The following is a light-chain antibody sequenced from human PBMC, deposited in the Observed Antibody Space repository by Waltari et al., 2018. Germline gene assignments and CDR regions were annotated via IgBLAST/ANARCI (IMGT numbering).Light chain of an antibody. J-gene: IGKJ4*01. V-gene: IGKV1-5*03. CDR2: KAS. CDR3: QQYNSYSLLS. Sequence: DIEIDQSPSTLAASVGDRVIFSCRASQSISKWLAWYQQKPGKAPKLLIYKASTLESGVPSRFSGSGSGTEFTLTISSLQPEDFATYYCQQYNSYSLLSFGGGTKVEIK. CDR1: QSISKW.